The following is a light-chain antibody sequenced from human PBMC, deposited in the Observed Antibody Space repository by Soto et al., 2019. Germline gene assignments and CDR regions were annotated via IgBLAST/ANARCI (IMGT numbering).Light chain of an antibody. CDR1: QSVSNN. CDR3: QQYDNWPRS. CDR2: GAS. V-gene: IGKV3-15*01. J-gene: IGKJ1*01. Sequence: EVVMTQSPATLSVSPGERATLSCRASQSVSNNLAWYQQIPGQAPRFLIYGASTRATGIPVRFSGSGSGTEFTRTISSLQSEDFALYYCQQYDNWPRSFGRGTKVEIQ.